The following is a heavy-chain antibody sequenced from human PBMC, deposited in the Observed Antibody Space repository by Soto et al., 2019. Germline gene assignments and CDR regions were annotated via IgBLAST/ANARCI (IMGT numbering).Heavy chain of an antibody. Sequence: SETLSLTCTVSGGSMNSYYWSWIRQPPGKGLEWIGSIYYSGSTYYNPSLKSRVTISVDTSKNQFSLKLSSVTAADTAVYYCARQVEVRGVIDAYYYYGLDVWGQGTTVTVSS. CDR1: GGSMNSYY. J-gene: IGHJ6*02. CDR2: IYYSGST. CDR3: ARQVEVRGVIDAYYYYGLDV. D-gene: IGHD3-10*01. V-gene: IGHV4-59*05.